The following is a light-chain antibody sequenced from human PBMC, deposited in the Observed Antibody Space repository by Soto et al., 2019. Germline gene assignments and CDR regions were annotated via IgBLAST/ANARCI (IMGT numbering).Light chain of an antibody. CDR1: QSVLYSSNNKNY. Sequence: DIVMTQSPDSLAVSLGERATINCKSSQSVLYSSNNKNYLAWYQQKLGQPPKLLIYWASTRESGVPDRFSGRGSGTDFTLTISSLQAEDVAVYSCQQYYSTPPTFGGGTKVEIK. J-gene: IGKJ4*01. CDR3: QQYYSTPPT. V-gene: IGKV4-1*01. CDR2: WAS.